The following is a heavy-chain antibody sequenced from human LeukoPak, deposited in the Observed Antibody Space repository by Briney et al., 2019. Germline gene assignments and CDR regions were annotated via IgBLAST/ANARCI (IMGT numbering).Heavy chain of an antibody. CDR2: ISYDGSNK. Sequence: GGSLRLSCAASGFTFSTYGMHWVRQAPGKGLEWVAVISYDGSNKYYADSVKGRFTISRDNSKNTLYLQMNSLRAEDTAVYYCAKGGDCSGGSCYSGDFDYWGQGTLVTVSS. CDR1: GFTFSTYG. CDR3: AKGGDCSGGSCYSGDFDY. J-gene: IGHJ4*02. D-gene: IGHD2-15*01. V-gene: IGHV3-30*18.